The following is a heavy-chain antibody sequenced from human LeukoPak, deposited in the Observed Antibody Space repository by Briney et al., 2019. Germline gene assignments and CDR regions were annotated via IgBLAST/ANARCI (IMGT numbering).Heavy chain of an antibody. D-gene: IGHD2-15*01. J-gene: IGHJ4*02. CDR3: ARGYCSGGSCPFDY. Sequence: ASVKVSCKASGYTFTGYYMHWVRQAPGQGLEWMGWINPNTGNTNYAQNFQGRVTMTRDTSISTAYMEVSRLRSDDTAVYYCARGYCSGGSCPFDYWGQGTLATVSS. V-gene: IGHV1-2*02. CDR1: GYTFTGYY. CDR2: INPNTGNT.